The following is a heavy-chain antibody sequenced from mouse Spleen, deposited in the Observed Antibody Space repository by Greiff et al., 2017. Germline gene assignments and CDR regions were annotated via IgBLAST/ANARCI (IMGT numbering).Heavy chain of an antibody. CDR2: INPNNGGT. CDR1: GYTFTDYY. D-gene: IGHD2-4*01. CDR3: ARGWDDYDGWYFDV. J-gene: IGHJ1*03. Sequence: VQLQQSGPELVKPGASVKISCKASGYTFTDYYMNWVKQSHGKSLEWIGDINPNNGGTSYNQKFKGKATLTVDKSSSTAYMELRSLTSEDSAVYYCARGWDDYDGWYFDVWGTGTTVTVSS. V-gene: IGHV1-26*01.